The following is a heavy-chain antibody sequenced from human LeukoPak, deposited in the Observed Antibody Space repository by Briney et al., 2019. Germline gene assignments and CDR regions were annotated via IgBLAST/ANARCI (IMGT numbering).Heavy chain of an antibody. D-gene: IGHD3-22*01. J-gene: IGHJ1*01. V-gene: IGHV1-2*06. CDR2: INPNSGGT. Sequence: ASVKVSRKASGYTFTGYYMHWVRQAPGQGLEWMGRINPNSGGTNYAQKLQGRVTMTRDTSISTAYMELSRLRSDDTAVYHCARDSSGSDSSGLGHWGQGTLVTVSS. CDR3: ARDSSGSDSSGLGH. CDR1: GYTFTGYY.